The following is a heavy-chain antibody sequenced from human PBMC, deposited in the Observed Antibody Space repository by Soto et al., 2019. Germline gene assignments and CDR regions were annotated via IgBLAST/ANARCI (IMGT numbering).Heavy chain of an antibody. CDR3: AKDLRLGTPYYMDV. D-gene: IGHD1-1*01. V-gene: IGHV3-64*04. CDR2: ISSNGGST. CDR1: GFTCSHYV. Sequence: GWSLRLACSASGFTCSHYVMHWVLQAPGKGLEYVSGISSNGGSTYYADSVKGRFTISRDNSKNTLYLQMNSLRAEDTAVYYCAKDLRLGTPYYMDVWGKGTTVTVSS. J-gene: IGHJ6*03.